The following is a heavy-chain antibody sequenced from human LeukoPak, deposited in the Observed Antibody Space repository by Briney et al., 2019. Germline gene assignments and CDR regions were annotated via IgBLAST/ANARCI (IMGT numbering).Heavy chain of an antibody. V-gene: IGHV3-30-3*01. Sequence: PGRSLRLSCAASGFTFSSYAMHWVRQAPGKGLEWVAVISYDGSNKYYADSVNGRFTISRDNSKNTLYLQMNSLRVEDTAVYYYARGSGSSHYYGMDVWGQGTTVIVSS. J-gene: IGHJ6*02. D-gene: IGHD3-10*01. CDR2: ISYDGSNK. CDR3: ARGSGSSHYYGMDV. CDR1: GFTFSSYA.